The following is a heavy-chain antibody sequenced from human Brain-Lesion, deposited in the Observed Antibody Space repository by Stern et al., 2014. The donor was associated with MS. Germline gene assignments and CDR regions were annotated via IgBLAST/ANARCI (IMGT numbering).Heavy chain of an antibody. CDR2: IYYSGNT. Sequence: QVQLQESGPGLVKPSETLSLTCTVAGGSVSSTSYAWTWIRQPPGKGLEWIGTIYYSGNTYYSPSLKSRLTISLDHSQNQFFLPLRSVTAADTAVYYCAGEEDIRYCSGGSCTGNWFDPWGQGTLVTVSS. V-gene: IGHV4-39*01. CDR3: AGEEDIRYCSGGSCTGNWFDP. D-gene: IGHD2-15*01. CDR1: GGSVSSTSYA. J-gene: IGHJ5*02.